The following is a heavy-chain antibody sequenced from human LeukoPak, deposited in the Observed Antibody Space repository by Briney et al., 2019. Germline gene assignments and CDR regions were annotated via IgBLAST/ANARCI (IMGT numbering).Heavy chain of an antibody. CDR1: GHILTEYY. CDR3: ARDRYYSGISSDY. Sequence: SVQGSCKACGHILTEYYLHWARRATGQGLEWMGWINPNSGGANLAQKSQGRATMTRHTTLSTAFLELSRLRSDHTDVYYYARDRYYSGISSDYWGQGTLVTVSS. CDR2: INPNSGGA. D-gene: IGHD2-15*01. V-gene: IGHV1-2*02. J-gene: IGHJ4*02.